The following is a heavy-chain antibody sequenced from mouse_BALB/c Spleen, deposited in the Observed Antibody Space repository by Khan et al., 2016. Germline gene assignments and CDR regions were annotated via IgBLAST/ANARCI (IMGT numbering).Heavy chain of an antibody. V-gene: IGHV1-26*01. D-gene: IGHD1-1*01. Sequence: VQLKESGPDLVKSGASVKISCKASGYSFTGYYMHWVKQSHGKSLEWIGRVNPNNGGTSYNQKFKGKAILTVDKSSSTAYMELRSLTSEDSAVYYCLRDAMDDWGQGISVTVSS. CDR1: GYSFTGYY. CDR3: LRDAMDD. CDR2: VNPNNGGT. J-gene: IGHJ4*01.